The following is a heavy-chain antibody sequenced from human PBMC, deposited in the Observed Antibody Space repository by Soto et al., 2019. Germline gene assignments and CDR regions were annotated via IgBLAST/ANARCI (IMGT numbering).Heavy chain of an antibody. CDR2: IYPGDSDT. D-gene: IGHD4-4*01. CDR1: GYSFTTYW. J-gene: IGHJ4*02. V-gene: IGHV5-51*01. Sequence: PGESLKLSCKASGYSFTTYWIGWVRQMPGKGLEWMGLIYPGDSDTRYSPSFQGQVTISADKSINTAYLQWNSLKASDTAIYYCARASNNGWYSDSWGQGTLVTVSS. CDR3: ARASNNGWYSDS.